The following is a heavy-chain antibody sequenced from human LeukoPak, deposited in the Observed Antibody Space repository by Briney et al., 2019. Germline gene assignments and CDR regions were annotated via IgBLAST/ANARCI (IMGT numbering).Heavy chain of an antibody. D-gene: IGHD6-6*01. Sequence: GGSLRLSCAASGFTFSDYYMSWIRQAPGKGLEWVSYISSSGSTIYYADSVKGRFTSSRDNAKNSLYLQMSSLRAEDTAVYYCARERGSSNTNYFDSWGQGTLVTVSS. CDR1: GFTFSDYY. CDR2: ISSSGSTI. V-gene: IGHV3-11*01. J-gene: IGHJ4*02. CDR3: ARERGSSNTNYFDS.